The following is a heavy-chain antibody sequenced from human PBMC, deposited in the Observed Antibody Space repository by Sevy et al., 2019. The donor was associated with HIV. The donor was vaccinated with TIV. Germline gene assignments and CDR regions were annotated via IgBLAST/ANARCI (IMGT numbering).Heavy chain of an antibody. V-gene: IGHV3-7*01. CDR2: MKEDGSEK. CDR1: GFTFSVYW. CDR3: VGEGVGGYSYSLDY. D-gene: IGHD5-18*01. J-gene: IGHJ4*02. Sequence: GGSLRLSCAASGFTFSVYWMNWVRQAPGKGLEWVATMKEDGSEKYYVDSVKGRFTISRDNAKNSLYLQMNSLRAEDTVVYYCVGEGVGGYSYSLDYWGRGTLVTVSS.